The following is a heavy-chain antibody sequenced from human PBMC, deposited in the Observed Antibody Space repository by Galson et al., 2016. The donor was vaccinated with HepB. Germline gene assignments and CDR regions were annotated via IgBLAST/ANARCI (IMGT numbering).Heavy chain of an antibody. J-gene: IGHJ5*02. V-gene: IGHV2-70*01. Sequence: PALVKPTQTLTLTCTFSGFSLSTDGMSVGWIRQSPGKALEWLAVIDWDNNKSYNTSLETRPTISKDTSKNQVVLTMTNMDPVDTATYYCARIHKIAGEFDTWGQGTLVTVSS. D-gene: IGHD1-1*01. CDR1: GFSLSTDGMS. CDR2: IDWDNNK. CDR3: ARIHKIAGEFDT.